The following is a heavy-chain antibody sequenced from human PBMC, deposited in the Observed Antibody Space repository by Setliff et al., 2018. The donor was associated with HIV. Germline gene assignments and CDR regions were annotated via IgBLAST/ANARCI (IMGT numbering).Heavy chain of an antibody. D-gene: IGHD6-19*01. CDR3: ATRSSYSSDWHEYYFDY. CDR1: GFTCSSYG. V-gene: IGHV3-30*02. Sequence: GGSLRLSCAASGFTCSSYGMHWVRQAPGKGLEWVAFIRYDGNNKYYADSVMGRFTISRDNSKNTLYLQMNSLRAEDTAVYYCATRSSYSSDWHEYYFDYWGQGTLVTVSS. CDR2: IRYDGNNK. J-gene: IGHJ4*02.